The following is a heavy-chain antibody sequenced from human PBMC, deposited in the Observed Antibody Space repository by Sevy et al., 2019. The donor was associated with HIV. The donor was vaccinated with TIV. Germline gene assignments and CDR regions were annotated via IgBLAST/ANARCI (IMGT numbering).Heavy chain of an antibody. D-gene: IGHD6-19*01. Sequence: SETLSLTCTVSGGSISSFYWSWIRQPPGKGLEWIGYFSYSGNTNYNPSLRSRVTISVNTSKNQFSLKLTSVTAADTAVYYCARESSSGWYFDYWGQGTLVTVSS. CDR2: FSYSGNT. CDR3: ARESSSGWYFDY. CDR1: GGSISSFY. V-gene: IGHV4-59*01. J-gene: IGHJ4*02.